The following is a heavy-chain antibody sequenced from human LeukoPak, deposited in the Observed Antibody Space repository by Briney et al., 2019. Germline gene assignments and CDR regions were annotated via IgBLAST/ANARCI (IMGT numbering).Heavy chain of an antibody. J-gene: IGHJ5*02. CDR1: GYTFSAYH. V-gene: IGHV1-2*02. D-gene: IGHD6-6*01. Sequence: ASVKVSCKASGYTFSAYHIHWVRQAPGQGLEWIGWLNPNSGGTKYAQKFQGRVTMTRDTSVSTAYMELSSLTSDDTAFYYCAKSSSWSDNYFDPWGQGTLVTVSS. CDR3: AKSSSWSDNYFDP. CDR2: LNPNSGGT.